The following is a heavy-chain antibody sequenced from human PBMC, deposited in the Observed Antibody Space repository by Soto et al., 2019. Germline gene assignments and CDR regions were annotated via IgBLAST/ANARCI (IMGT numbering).Heavy chain of an antibody. CDR2: ISSSSRYI. CDR3: ARAEIAAPPLALYYFDY. D-gene: IGHD6-13*01. Sequence: GSLRLSCTASGFTFSSDSMNWVRQAPGKGLEWVSAISSSSRYIYYADSVKGGSTISRDNAKNSLYLQMNSLRAEDTAVYYCARAEIAAPPLALYYFDYWGQGTLVTVSS. J-gene: IGHJ4*02. V-gene: IGHV3-21*01. CDR1: GFTFSSDS.